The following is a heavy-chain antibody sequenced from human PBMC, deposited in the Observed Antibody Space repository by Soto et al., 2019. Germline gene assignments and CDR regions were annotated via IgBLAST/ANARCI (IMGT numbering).Heavy chain of an antibody. CDR3: AKDTRYGDYVRWFDS. CDR1: GFTFSSYA. V-gene: IGHV3-23*01. CDR2: ITGSGGIT. J-gene: IGHJ5*01. Sequence: EVHLLESGGGLVQPGGSLILSCAASGFTFSSYAMTWVRQAPGRGLVGVSGITGSGGITYYADAVKGRFTISRDNSKSTLYLQMNRLRAEDTAVYYCAKDTRYGDYVRWFDSWGPGTLVTVSS. D-gene: IGHD4-17*01.